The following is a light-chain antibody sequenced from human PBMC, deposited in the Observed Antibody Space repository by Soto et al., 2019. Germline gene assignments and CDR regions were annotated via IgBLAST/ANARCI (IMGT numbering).Light chain of an antibody. J-gene: IGKJ4*01. V-gene: IGKV3-20*01. CDR2: GAS. CDR3: QQYVNSPLA. CDR1: QGVRNNY. Sequence: VLTPSPGTPSFSPGEKATLSCRARQGVRNNYLAWYQQRPGQAPRLLIYGASSRAAGIPDRFSGSGSVTDFTLTISRLEPEDFAVYYCQQYVNSPLAFGGGTKVDIK.